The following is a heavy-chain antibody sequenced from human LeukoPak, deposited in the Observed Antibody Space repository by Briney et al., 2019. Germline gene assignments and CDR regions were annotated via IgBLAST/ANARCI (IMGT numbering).Heavy chain of an antibody. CDR1: GGSISSDY. J-gene: IGHJ4*02. CDR3: ARDDDTAGIDY. D-gene: IGHD1-1*01. V-gene: IGHV4-59*01. CDR2: ISYSGST. Sequence: SETLSLTCTVSGGSISSDYWSWLRQTPEKGLERIGYISYSGSTNYNPSLKSRVTISADTSKNQFSLKLRSVTAADTAVYYCARDDDTAGIDYWGQGTLVTVSS.